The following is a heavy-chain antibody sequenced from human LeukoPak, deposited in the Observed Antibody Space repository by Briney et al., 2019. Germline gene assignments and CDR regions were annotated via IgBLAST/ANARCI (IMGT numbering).Heavy chain of an antibody. Sequence: GGSLRLSCVASGFLFRDYGMNWVRQVPGKGLEWVTFIRFDGSNKYYADSVKGRFTISKDNSKATVYLQMDSLRSEDTGIYYCAKDGVNYDYWNGYFDVWGQGIQVTVSS. J-gene: IGHJ4*02. CDR3: AKDGVNYDYWNGYFDV. V-gene: IGHV3-30*02. CDR2: IRFDGSNK. CDR1: GFLFRDYG. D-gene: IGHD3-3*01.